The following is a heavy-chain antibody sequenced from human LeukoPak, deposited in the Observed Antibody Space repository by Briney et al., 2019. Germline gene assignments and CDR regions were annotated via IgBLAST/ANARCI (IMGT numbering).Heavy chain of an antibody. Sequence: SETLSLTCTVSGGSISSYYWSWIRQPAGKGLEWIGRIYTSGSTNYNPSLKSRVTMSVDTSNNQFSLKLSSVTAADTAVYYCARLGYCTNGVCPPDYWGQGTLVTVSS. D-gene: IGHD2-8*01. CDR2: IYTSGST. CDR3: ARLGYCTNGVCPPDY. V-gene: IGHV4-4*07. J-gene: IGHJ4*02. CDR1: GGSISSYY.